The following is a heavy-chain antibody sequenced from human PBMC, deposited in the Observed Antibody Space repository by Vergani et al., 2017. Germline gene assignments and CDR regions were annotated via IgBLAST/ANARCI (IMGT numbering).Heavy chain of an antibody. CDR3: ARDFLTRVTTLDYYYMGV. J-gene: IGHJ6*03. V-gene: IGHV3-30*03. D-gene: IGHD1-1*01. CDR1: GFPFSDYG. CDR2: ISDDGNKK. Sequence: QVQLVESGGGEVQPGRSLRLSCSAAGFPFSDYGAHWVRQAPGKGLEWVSVISDDGNKKNYADSVKGRFTISRDNSKNTLYLEMNALRAEDTAVYYCARDFLTRVTTLDYYYMGVCVKGTTVTVSS.